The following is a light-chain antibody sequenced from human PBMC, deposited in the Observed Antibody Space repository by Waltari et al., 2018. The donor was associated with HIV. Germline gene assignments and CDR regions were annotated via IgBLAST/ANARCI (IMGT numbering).Light chain of an antibody. CDR3: SSYGGSANLL. Sequence: QSALTQPPSASGSPGQSVTLSCPGTSSDLGGYTSFPWYQQYPGKAPKLMIYEVSKRPSGVPDRFSGSKSANTASLTVSGLQAEDEADYYCSSYGGSANLLFGGGTKRTVL. CDR1: SSDLGGYTS. J-gene: IGLJ2*01. V-gene: IGLV2-8*01. CDR2: EVS.